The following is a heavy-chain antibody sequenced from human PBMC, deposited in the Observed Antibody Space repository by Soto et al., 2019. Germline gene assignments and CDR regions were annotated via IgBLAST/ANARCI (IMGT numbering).Heavy chain of an antibody. CDR2: MNPNSGNT. J-gene: IGHJ6*02. Sequence: QVQLVQSGAEVKKPGASVKVSCKASGYTFTSYDINWVRQATGQGLEWMGWMNPNSGNTGYAQKFQGRVTMTRNTSISTAYMALSSLRSEDTAVYYCARQEKLAAAGIHSTKYYCYGMDVWGQGTTVTVSS. V-gene: IGHV1-8*01. D-gene: IGHD6-13*01. CDR1: GYTFTSYD. CDR3: ARQEKLAAAGIHSTKYYCYGMDV.